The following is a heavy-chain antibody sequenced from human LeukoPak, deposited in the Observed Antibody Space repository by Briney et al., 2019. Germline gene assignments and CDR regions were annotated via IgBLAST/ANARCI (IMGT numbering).Heavy chain of an antibody. CDR3: ARGPGSSGGAYVGDY. CDR2: IRDSGSST. J-gene: IGHJ4*01. D-gene: IGHD3-22*01. CDR1: GFTFSSYA. Sequence: GGSLRLSCAASGFTFSSYAMSWVRQAPGKGLEWVSAIRDSGSSTHYADSVKGRFTTSRDNSKNTLFLQMNSLRAEDTAVYYCARGPGSSGGAYVGDYWGPGTLVTVSS. V-gene: IGHV3-23*01.